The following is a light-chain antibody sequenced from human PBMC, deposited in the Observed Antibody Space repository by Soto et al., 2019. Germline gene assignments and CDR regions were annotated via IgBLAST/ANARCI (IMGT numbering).Light chain of an antibody. CDR1: QNIMSH. V-gene: IGKV1-39*01. CDR2: GAS. J-gene: IGKJ1*01. Sequence: DIQMTQSPSSLSASVGERVTITCRASQNIMSHLNWYQHKSGKAPKLLIYGASSLYSGVPPRFSGSGSATDFTLTISSLQAEDFGTYYCQHSYNTPPTFGQGTKVEVK. CDR3: QHSYNTPPT.